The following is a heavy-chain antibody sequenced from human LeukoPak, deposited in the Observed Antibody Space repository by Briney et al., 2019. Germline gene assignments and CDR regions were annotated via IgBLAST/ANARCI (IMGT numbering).Heavy chain of an antibody. D-gene: IGHD3-16*02. CDR1: GGSISSYY. V-gene: IGHV4-59*01. Sequence: SETLFLTCTVSGGSISSYYWSWIRQPPGKGLEWIGYIYYSGSTNYNPSLKSRVTISVDTSKNQFSLKLSSVTAADTAVYYCARDEYDYVWGSYRVPYYWGQGTLVTVSS. J-gene: IGHJ4*02. CDR3: ARDEYDYVWGSYRVPYY. CDR2: IYYSGST.